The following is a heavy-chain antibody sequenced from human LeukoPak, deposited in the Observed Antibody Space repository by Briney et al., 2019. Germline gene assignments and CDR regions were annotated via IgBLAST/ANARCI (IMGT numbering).Heavy chain of an antibody. V-gene: IGHV1-69*05. J-gene: IGHJ5*02. Sequence: GSSVKVSCKASGGTFSSYAISWVRQAPGQGLEWVGGIIPIFGTANYAQKFQGRVTITTDESTSTAYMELSSLRSEDTAVYYCASAYCGGDCYSGGNWFDPWGQGTLVTVSS. D-gene: IGHD2-21*02. CDR2: IIPIFGTA. CDR3: ASAYCGGDCYSGGNWFDP. CDR1: GGTFSSYA.